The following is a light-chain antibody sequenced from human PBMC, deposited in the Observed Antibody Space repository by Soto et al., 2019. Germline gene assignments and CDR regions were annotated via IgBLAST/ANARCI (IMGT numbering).Light chain of an antibody. CDR1: QSITIY. V-gene: IGKV1-39*01. CDR3: QQSYSTLWT. Sequence: DIQMAQSPSSLSASAGDRVTITCRASQSITIYLNWYQQKPGEAPNLLIFGASTLQSGVPSRFSGSGSGTDFTLTISSLQPEDFATYYCQQSYSTLWTFGQGTKVDIK. CDR2: GAS. J-gene: IGKJ1*01.